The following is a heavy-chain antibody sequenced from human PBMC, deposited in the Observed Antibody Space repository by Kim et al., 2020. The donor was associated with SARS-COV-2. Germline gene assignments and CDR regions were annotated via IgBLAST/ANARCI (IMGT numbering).Heavy chain of an antibody. D-gene: IGHD3-22*01. CDR3: ARDGWSYFDSSGSFQTGYDN. CDR2: ISSRSDYI. J-gene: IGHJ4*02. CDR1: GFTFSRYS. Sequence: GGSLRLSCTASGFTFSRYSMSWVRQAPGKGLEWVSAISSRSDYIYYAQSVEGRFTISRDNAKNSLYLQMSSLRVEDTAVYYCARDGWSYFDSSGSFQTGYDNGRQGTLITVSS. V-gene: IGHV3-21*01.